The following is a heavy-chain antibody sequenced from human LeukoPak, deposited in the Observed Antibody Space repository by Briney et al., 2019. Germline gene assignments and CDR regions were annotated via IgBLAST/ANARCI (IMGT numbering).Heavy chain of an antibody. Sequence: GGSLRLSCAASGFTFSSYGMHWVRQAPGKGLEWVAVISYDGSNKYYADSVKGRFTISRDNSKNTLYLQMNSLRAEDTAVYSCARGNGYRSAFDIWGQGTMVTVSS. V-gene: IGHV3-30*03. J-gene: IGHJ3*02. CDR3: ARGNGYRSAFDI. CDR1: GFTFSSYG. CDR2: ISYDGSNK. D-gene: IGHD5-24*01.